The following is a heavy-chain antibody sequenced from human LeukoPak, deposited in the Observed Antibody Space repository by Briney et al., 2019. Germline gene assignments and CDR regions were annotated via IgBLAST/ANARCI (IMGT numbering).Heavy chain of an antibody. J-gene: IGHJ4*02. CDR2: IYSGGAI. V-gene: IGHV3-53*01. CDR1: GFTFSSYW. CDR3: ARRPGN. D-gene: IGHD1-14*01. Sequence: GGSLRLSCAASGFTFSSYWMNWARQAPGKGLEWVSLIYSGGAIRYADSVKGRFTISRDSSKNTLFLQMNDLTVEDTARYYCARRPGNWGQGILVIVSS.